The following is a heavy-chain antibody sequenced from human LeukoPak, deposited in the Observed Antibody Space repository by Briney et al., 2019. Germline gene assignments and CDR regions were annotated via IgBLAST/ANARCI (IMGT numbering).Heavy chain of an antibody. D-gene: IGHD6-13*01. J-gene: IGHJ4*02. V-gene: IGHV3-33*06. CDR3: AKGGLAAAGIDY. Sequence: GGSLRLSCAASGFTFRNYGMHWVRQAPDKGLEWVGIIWYDGSKKNYADSVRGRFTICRDNSKNTVSLQMNNLSPEDTAVYYCAKGGLAAAGIDYWGQGTLVTVSS. CDR2: IWYDGSKK. CDR1: GFTFRNYG.